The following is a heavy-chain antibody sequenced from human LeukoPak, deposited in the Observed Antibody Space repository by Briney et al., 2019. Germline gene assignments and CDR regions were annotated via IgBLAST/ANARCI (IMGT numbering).Heavy chain of an antibody. D-gene: IGHD3-22*01. CDR1: GFTFSRYA. V-gene: IGHV3-23*01. CDR2: ISDSGSDT. J-gene: IGHJ4*02. Sequence: GGSLRLSCAASGFTFSRYAMSWVRQAPGKGLEWVSVISDSGSDTYYADSVKGRFTISRDNSKNTLYLQMNSLRAEDTAVYYCAKDSTSYDRSGEGGYWGQGTLVTVSS. CDR3: AKDSTSYDRSGEGGY.